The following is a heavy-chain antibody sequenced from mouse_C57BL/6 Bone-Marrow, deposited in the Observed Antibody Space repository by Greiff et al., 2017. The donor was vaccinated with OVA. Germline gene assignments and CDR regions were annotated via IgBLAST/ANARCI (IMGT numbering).Heavy chain of an antibody. J-gene: IGHJ4*01. CDR3: AGEGYYVYAMDY. CDR1: GYTFTSYW. Sequence: QVQLQQPGTELVKPGASVKLSCKASGYTFTSYWMHWVKQRPGQGLEWIGNINPSNGGTNYNEKFKSKATLTVDKSSSTAYMQLSSLTSEDSAVYYGAGEGYYVYAMDYWGQGTSVTVSS. CDR2: INPSNGGT. D-gene: IGHD1-1*02. V-gene: IGHV1-53*01.